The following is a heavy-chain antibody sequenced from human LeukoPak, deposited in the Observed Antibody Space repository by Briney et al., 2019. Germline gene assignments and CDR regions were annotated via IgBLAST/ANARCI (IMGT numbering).Heavy chain of an antibody. CDR1: GYSISSGYY. V-gene: IGHV4-38-2*02. CDR2: IYHSGST. CDR3: AIDYYYYMDV. Sequence: PSETLSLTCTVSGYSISSGYYWGWIRQPPGKGLEWIGSIYHSGSTYYNPSLKSRVTISVDTSKNQFSLKLSSVTAADTAVYYCAIDYYYYMDVWGKGTTVTVSS. J-gene: IGHJ6*03.